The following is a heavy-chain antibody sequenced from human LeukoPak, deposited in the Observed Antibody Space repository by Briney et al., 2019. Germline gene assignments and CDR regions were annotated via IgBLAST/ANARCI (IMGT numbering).Heavy chain of an antibody. Sequence: GGSLRLSCAASGFTFSSYSMNWVHQAPGKGLEWVSSISSSSSYIYYADSVKGRFTISRDNAKNSLYLQMNSLRAEDTVVYYGARGDVSAVACGYWGQGTLVTVSS. V-gene: IGHV3-21*01. CDR2: ISSSSSYI. D-gene: IGHD6-19*01. J-gene: IGHJ4*02. CDR3: ARGDVSAVACGY. CDR1: GFTFSSYS.